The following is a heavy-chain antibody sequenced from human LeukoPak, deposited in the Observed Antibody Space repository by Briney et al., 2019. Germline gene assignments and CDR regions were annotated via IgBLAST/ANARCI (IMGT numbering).Heavy chain of an antibody. CDR3: AKGASSSGWYYFDY. V-gene: IGHV3-9*01. CDR1: GFTFADYA. CDR2: ISWNSGSI. J-gene: IGHJ4*02. D-gene: IGHD6-19*01. Sequence: GGSLRLSCAASGFTFADYAMHWVRQAPGNGLEWVSGISWNSGSIGYADSVKGRFTISRDNAKNSLYLQMNSLRAEDTALYYCAKGASSSGWYYFDYWGQGTLVTVSS.